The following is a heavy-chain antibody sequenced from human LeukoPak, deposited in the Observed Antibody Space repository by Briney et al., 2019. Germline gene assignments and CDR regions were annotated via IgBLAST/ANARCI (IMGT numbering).Heavy chain of an antibody. CDR2: ISISGVNT. V-gene: IGHV3-23*01. J-gene: IGHJ4*02. Sequence: GGTLRLSCAASGFTFSSYAMSWVRQAPGKGVEWVSGISISGVNTFYADSVKGRFAISRDNSKTTLHLQMDSLRAEDTAVYYCFKEPGAYQLLSYWGQGTLVTVSS. D-gene: IGHD2-2*01. CDR3: FKEPGAYQLLSY. CDR1: GFTFSSYA.